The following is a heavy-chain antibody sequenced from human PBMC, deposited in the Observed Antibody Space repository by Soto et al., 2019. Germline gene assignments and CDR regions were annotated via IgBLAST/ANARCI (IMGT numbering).Heavy chain of an antibody. CDR3: ARSSFGELLPDTLDI. V-gene: IGHV3-30*03. CDR1: GFTFSSYG. Sequence: GGSLRLSCAASGFTFSSYGIHWVRQAPGKGLEWVAVVSYDGSNKYYADSVKGRFTISRDNSKNTLYLQMNSLRAEDTSVYYCARSSFGELLPDTLDIWGQGTMVTVSS. J-gene: IGHJ3*02. D-gene: IGHD3-10*01. CDR2: VSYDGSNK.